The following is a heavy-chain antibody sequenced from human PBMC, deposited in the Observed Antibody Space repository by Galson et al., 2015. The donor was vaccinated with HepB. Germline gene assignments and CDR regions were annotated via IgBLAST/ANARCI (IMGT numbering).Heavy chain of an antibody. CDR2: ISSNGGST. CDR1: GFTFSSYA. V-gene: IGHV3-64D*06. D-gene: IGHD4-17*01. CDR3: VKDPRGGGDGDY. Sequence: SLRLSCAASGFTFSSYAMHWVRQAPGKGLEYVSAISSNGGSTYYADSVKGRFTISRDNSKNTLYLQMSCLRAEDTAVYYCVKDPRGGGDGDYWGQGTLVTVSS. J-gene: IGHJ4*02.